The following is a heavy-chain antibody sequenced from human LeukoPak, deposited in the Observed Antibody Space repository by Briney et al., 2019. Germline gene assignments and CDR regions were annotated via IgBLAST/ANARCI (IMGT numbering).Heavy chain of an antibody. D-gene: IGHD6-19*01. V-gene: IGHV3-48*03. J-gene: IGHJ4*02. CDR3: ASPLAPYSSGWPGNY. CDR2: ISSSGSTI. Sequence: GGSMRLSCVASGFTFSSYEMNWVRQAPGKGLEWVSYISSSGSTIYYADSVKGRFTISRDNAKNSLYLQMNSLRAEDTAVYYCASPLAPYSSGWPGNYWGQGTLVTVSS. CDR1: GFTFSSYE.